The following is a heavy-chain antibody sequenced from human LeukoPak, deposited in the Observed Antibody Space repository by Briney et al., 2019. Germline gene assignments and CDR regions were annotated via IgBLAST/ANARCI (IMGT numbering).Heavy chain of an antibody. D-gene: IGHD3-9*01. CDR3: ARGSPPRDDILTGAETHDY. J-gene: IGHJ4*02. Sequence: PGGSLRLSCAASGFTVSSNYMSWVRQAPGKGLEWVSVIYSGGSTYYADSVKGRFTISRDNSKNTLYLQMNSLRAEDTAVYYCARGSPPRDDILTGAETHDYWGQGTLVTVSS. CDR2: IYSGGST. V-gene: IGHV3-53*01. CDR1: GFTVSSNY.